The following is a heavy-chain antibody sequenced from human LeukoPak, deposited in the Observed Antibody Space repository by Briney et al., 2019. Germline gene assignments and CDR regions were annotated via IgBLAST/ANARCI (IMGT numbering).Heavy chain of an antibody. CDR2: INPNSGGT. Sequence: ASVKVSCKASGYTFTGYYMHWVRQAPGQGLEWMGWINPNSGGTNYAQKFQGRVTMTRDTSISTAYMELSRLRSDDTAVYYCARVSPPAFDILTGYYPYYFDYWGQGTLVTVSS. J-gene: IGHJ4*02. CDR1: GYTFTGYY. D-gene: IGHD3-9*01. CDR3: ARVSPPAFDILTGYYPYYFDY. V-gene: IGHV1-2*02.